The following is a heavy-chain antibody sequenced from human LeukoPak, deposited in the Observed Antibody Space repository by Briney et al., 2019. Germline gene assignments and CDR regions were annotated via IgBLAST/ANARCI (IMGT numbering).Heavy chain of an antibody. CDR2: IFPGDSDT. V-gene: IGHV5-51*01. CDR3: ARTDSSSWLHYFDY. J-gene: IGHJ4*02. CDR1: GYSFTNYW. D-gene: IGHD6-13*01. Sequence: GESLKISCKGSGYSFTNYWIGWVRQMPGKGLEWMGIIFPGDSDTRYSPSFQGQVTISADKSISTAYLQWSSLKASDTAIYSCARTDSSSWLHYFDYWGQGTLVSVSS.